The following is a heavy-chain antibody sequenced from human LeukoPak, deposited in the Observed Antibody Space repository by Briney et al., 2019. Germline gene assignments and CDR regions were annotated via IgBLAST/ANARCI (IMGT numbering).Heavy chain of an antibody. CDR2: ISSSADTI. CDR3: TKERGSY. J-gene: IGHJ4*02. V-gene: IGHV3-48*03. CDR1: GFIFSSDE. Sequence: GGSLRLSCAASGFIFSSDEMTWVRQAPGKGLESVSFISSSADTILYADSVKGRFTISRDNGKNALYLQMNSLRAGDTAVYYCTKERGSYWGQGTLVTVSS.